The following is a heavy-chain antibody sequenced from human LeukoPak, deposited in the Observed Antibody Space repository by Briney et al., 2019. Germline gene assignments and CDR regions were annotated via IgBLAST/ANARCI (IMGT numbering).Heavy chain of an antibody. Sequence: GASVKVSCKASGGTFSSYAISWVRQAPGQGLEWMGGIIPIFGTANYAQKFQGRVTITADKSTSTAYMELRSLRSDDTAVYYCASQDNSGSLPGAFDIWGQGTMVPVSS. D-gene: IGHD1-26*01. J-gene: IGHJ3*02. CDR3: ASQDNSGSLPGAFDI. CDR1: GGTFSSYA. V-gene: IGHV1-69*06. CDR2: IIPIFGTA.